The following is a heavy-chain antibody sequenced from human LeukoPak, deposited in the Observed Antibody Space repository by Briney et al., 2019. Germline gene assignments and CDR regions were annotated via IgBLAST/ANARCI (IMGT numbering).Heavy chain of an antibody. Sequence: SETLSLTCTVSGYSISSGYYWGWIRQPPGKGLEWIGSIYHSGSTYYNPSLKSRVTISVDTSKNKFSLKLSSVTAADTAVYYCARDIMGATTFYYYYMDVWGKGTTVTVSS. CDR3: ARDIMGATTFYYYYMDV. V-gene: IGHV4-38-2*02. CDR2: IYHSGST. J-gene: IGHJ6*03. D-gene: IGHD1-26*01. CDR1: GYSISSGYY.